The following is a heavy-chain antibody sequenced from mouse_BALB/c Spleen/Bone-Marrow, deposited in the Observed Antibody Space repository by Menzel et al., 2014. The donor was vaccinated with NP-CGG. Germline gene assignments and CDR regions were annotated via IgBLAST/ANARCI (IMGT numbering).Heavy chain of an antibody. J-gene: IGHJ3*01. CDR1: GFNIKDTY. D-gene: IGHD2-1*01. CDR3: ARSGYGNYRFAY. Sequence: VQLQQSGAELVKPGASVKLSCTASGFNIKDTYMHWVKQRPEQGLEWIGRIDPANGNTKYDPKFQGKATITADTSSNTAYLQLSSLTSEDTAVYYCARSGYGNYRFAYWGQGTLVTVSA. V-gene: IGHV14-3*02. CDR2: IDPANGNT.